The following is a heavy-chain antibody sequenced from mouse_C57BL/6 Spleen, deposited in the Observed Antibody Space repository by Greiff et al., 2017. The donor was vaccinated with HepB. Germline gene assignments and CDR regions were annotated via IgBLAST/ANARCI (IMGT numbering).Heavy chain of an antibody. CDR1: GFTFSDYG. D-gene: IGHD1-1*01. CDR2: ISSGSSTI. CDR3: ARNDYYGSSLYAMDY. J-gene: IGHJ4*01. Sequence: VQLKESGGGLVKPGGSLKLSCAASGFTFSDYGMHWVRQAPEKGLEWVAYISSGSSTIYYADTVKGRFTISRDNAKNTLFLQMTSLRSEDTAMYYCARNDYYGSSLYAMDYWGQGTSVTVSS. V-gene: IGHV5-17*01.